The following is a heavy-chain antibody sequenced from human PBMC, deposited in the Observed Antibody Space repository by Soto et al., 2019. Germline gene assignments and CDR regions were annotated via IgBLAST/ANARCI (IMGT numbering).Heavy chain of an antibody. CDR1: GGSISSGGYY. V-gene: IGHV4-31*03. J-gene: IGHJ6*02. CDR2: IYYSGST. Sequence: PSETLSLTCTLSGGSISSGGYYWSWIRQHPGKGREWIWYIYYSGSTYYNPSLKSRVTISVDTAKNQSSLKLSSVTAADTAVYCWARVPLARDGAGRSREFYYYYGMDVWGQGTTVTVSS. CDR3: ARVPLARDGAGRSREFYYYYGMDV. D-gene: IGHD4-17*01.